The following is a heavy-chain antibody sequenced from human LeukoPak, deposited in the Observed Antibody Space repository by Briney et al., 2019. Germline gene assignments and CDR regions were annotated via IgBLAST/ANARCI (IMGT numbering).Heavy chain of an antibody. CDR2: ISSSSSYI. CDR1: GFTFSSYS. V-gene: IGHV3-21*01. CDR3: ARGDSSAAMPRNP. D-gene: IGHD2-2*01. J-gene: IGHJ5*02. Sequence: RSGGSLRLSCAASGFTFSSYSMNWVRQAPGKGLEWVSSISSSSSYIYYADSVKGRFTISRDNAKNSLYLQMNSLRAEDTAVYYCARGDSSAAMPRNPWGQGTLVTVSS.